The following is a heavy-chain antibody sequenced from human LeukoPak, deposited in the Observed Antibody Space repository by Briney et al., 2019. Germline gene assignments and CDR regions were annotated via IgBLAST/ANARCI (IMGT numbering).Heavy chain of an antibody. D-gene: IGHD6-19*01. CDR1: GSTISGYY. V-gene: IGHV3-74*01. CDR2: INSDGSGG. Sequence: GGSLRLSCAVSGSTISGYYMHWVRQVPGKGLVWVSRINSDGSGGAYADSVKGRLTISRDNAKNTLYLQANSLRAEDTAMYYCLMYTSGWNWGQGTLVTVSS. CDR3: LMYTSGWN. J-gene: IGHJ4*02.